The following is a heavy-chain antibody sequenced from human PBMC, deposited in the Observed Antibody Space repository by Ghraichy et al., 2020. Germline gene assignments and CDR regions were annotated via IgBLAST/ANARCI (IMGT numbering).Heavy chain of an antibody. D-gene: IGHD3-10*01. J-gene: IGHJ5*02. CDR3: ARDGGAT. Sequence: GGSLRLSCAASGFIFRTYWMSWIRQAPGKGLEWVANIKQDGSEKYYVDSVKGRFTVSRDNAKNSLFLQMNSLRAEDTAVYYCARDGGATWGQGALVTVSS. V-gene: IGHV3-7*03. CDR2: IKQDGSEK. CDR1: GFIFRTYW.